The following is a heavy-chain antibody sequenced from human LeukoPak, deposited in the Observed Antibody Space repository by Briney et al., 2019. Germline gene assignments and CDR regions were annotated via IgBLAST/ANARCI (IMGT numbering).Heavy chain of an antibody. CDR3: ARDRASPTYDGSGYRINWFDP. CDR1: GGSISSGGYY. J-gene: IGHJ5*02. Sequence: SQTLSLTCTVSGGSISSGGYYWSWNRQHPGKGLEWIGYIYYSGSTYYNPSLKSRVTISVDTSKNQFSLKLSSVTAADTAVYYCARDRASPTYDGSGYRINWFDPWGQGTLVTVSS. CDR2: IYYSGST. V-gene: IGHV4-31*03. D-gene: IGHD3-22*01.